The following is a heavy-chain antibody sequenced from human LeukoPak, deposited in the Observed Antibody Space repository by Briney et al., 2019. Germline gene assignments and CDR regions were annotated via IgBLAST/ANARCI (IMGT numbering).Heavy chain of an antibody. CDR3: AKRPTGNNPFDY. CDR2: ISYDGSNK. V-gene: IGHV3-30*18. D-gene: IGHD1/OR15-1a*01. CDR1: GFTFSSYG. Sequence: GGSLRLSCAASGFTFSSYGMHWVRQAPGKGLEWVAVISYDGSNKYYADSVKGRFTISRDNSKNTLYLQMNSLRAEDTAIYYCAKRPTGNNPFDYWGQGALVTVSS. J-gene: IGHJ4*02.